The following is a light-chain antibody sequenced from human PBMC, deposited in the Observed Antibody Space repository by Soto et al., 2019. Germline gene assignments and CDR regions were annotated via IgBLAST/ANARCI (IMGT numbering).Light chain of an antibody. J-gene: IGKJ1*01. V-gene: IGKV1-5*01. CDR1: QSISSW. CDR3: QQYFYFAT. CDR2: NAS. Sequence: DIQMTQSPSTLSASVGDRVTITCRASQSISSWLTWYQQKAGQAPKLLIYNASIVESGVPSRFSGSGSGTESTLTISSLQPDDSVTYYCQQYFYFATFGQGNRVEVK.